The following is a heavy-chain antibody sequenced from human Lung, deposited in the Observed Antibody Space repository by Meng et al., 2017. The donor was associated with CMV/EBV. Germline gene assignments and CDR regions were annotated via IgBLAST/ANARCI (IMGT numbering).Heavy chain of an antibody. CDR3: VRGAMCSSTSCYKYYYYGMDV. J-gene: IGHJ6*02. Sequence: GGSXRLXCAASGFTFSSYAMHWVRQAPGKGLEWVANIRFDGTNKYHADSVKGRFTISRDNAKNTLYLQMNSLRAEDTAVYYCVRGAMCSSTSCYKYYYYGMDVWXQGTTVTVSS. CDR2: IRFDGTNK. CDR1: GFTFSSYA. V-gene: IGHV3-33*01. D-gene: IGHD2-2*02.